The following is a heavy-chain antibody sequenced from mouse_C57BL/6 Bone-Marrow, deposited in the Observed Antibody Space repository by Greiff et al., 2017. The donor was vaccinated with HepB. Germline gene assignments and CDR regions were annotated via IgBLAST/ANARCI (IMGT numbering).Heavy chain of an antibody. CDR1: GYSITSGYY. CDR3: AREGEYYYGSNPHYAMDY. J-gene: IGHJ4*01. CDR2: ISYDGSN. V-gene: IGHV3-6*01. Sequence: EVQLQESGPGLVKPSQSLSLTCSVTGYSITSGYYWNWIRQFPGNKLEWMGYISYDGSNNYNPSLKNRISITRDTSKNQFFLKLNSVTTEDTATYYCAREGEYYYGSNPHYAMDYWGQGTSVTVSS. D-gene: IGHD1-1*01.